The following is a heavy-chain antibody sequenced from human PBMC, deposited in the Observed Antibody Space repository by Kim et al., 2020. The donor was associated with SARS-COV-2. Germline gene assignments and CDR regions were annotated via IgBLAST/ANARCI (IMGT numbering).Heavy chain of an antibody. CDR3: ARDLVAYCTNTNCYTLVY. J-gene: IGHJ4*02. CDR2: ISYDGSNK. V-gene: IGHV3-30-3*01. CDR1: GFTFSSYA. Sequence: GGSLRLSCAASGFTFSSYALHWVRQAPGKGLEWVSFISYDGSNKYYADSVKGRFTISRDNSKNTLYLQMNSLRADDTAVYYCARDLVAYCTNTNCYTLVYWGQGTLVTVSS. D-gene: IGHD2-2*02.